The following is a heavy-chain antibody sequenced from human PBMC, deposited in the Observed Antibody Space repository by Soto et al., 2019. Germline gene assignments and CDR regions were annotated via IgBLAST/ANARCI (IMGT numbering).Heavy chain of an antibody. CDR3: ARAPYNTRPFDY. D-gene: IGHD1-20*01. CDR2: ISYDGSNK. V-gene: IGHV3-30-3*01. J-gene: IGHJ4*02. CDR1: GFTFSSYA. Sequence: PGGTLRLSCAASGFTFSSYAMHGVRQAPGKGLEWVALISYDGSNKYYADSVKGRFTISRDNSKNTLYLQMDSLRVEDTAVYYCARAPYNTRPFDYWGQGTLVTVSS.